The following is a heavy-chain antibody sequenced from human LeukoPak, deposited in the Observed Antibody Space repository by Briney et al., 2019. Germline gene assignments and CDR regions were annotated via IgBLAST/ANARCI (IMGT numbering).Heavy chain of an antibody. CDR1: GGSFSGYY. CDR2: INHSGST. Sequence: NASETLSLTCTVYGGSFSGYYWSWIRQPPGKGLEWIGEINHSGSTNYNPSLKSRVTISVDTSKNQFSLKLSSVTAADTAVYYCAKRTVSGSYNYWGQGTLVTVSS. J-gene: IGHJ4*02. CDR3: AKRTVSGSYNY. D-gene: IGHD1-26*01. V-gene: IGHV4-34*01.